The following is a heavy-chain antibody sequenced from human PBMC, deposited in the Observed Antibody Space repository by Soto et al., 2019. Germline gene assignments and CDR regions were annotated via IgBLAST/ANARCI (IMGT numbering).Heavy chain of an antibody. Sequence: VQLVESGGGVVQPGRSLRLSCAASGFTFSDYAMHWVRQAPGKGLEWVAVVSHDGRNTHYADSVKGRFTISRDSSKNTXSXXXXSLRAEDTAVYYCAKGGRQWLVTSDFNYWGQGALVTVSS. D-gene: IGHD6-19*01. CDR2: VSHDGRNT. J-gene: IGHJ4*02. CDR1: GFTFSDYA. V-gene: IGHV3-30*18. CDR3: AKGGRQWLVTSDFNY.